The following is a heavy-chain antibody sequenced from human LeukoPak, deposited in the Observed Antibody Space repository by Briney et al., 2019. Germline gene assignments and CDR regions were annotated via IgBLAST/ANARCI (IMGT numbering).Heavy chain of an antibody. J-gene: IGHJ5*02. CDR3: ARGDPHADL. CDR2: FTISGHTK. V-gene: IGHV3-48*03. CDR1: GFDLSTYE. Sequence: GGSLRLSCAASGFDLSTYERNWVRQAPGKGLEWIADFTISGHTKNYADSEKGRFTIPRDNARTSLYLQMNSLRVEDTGVYYCARGDPHADLWGQGTLVTVSS.